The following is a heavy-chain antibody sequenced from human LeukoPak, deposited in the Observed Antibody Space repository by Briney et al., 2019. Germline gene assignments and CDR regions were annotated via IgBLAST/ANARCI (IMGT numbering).Heavy chain of an antibody. J-gene: IGHJ4*02. CDR2: ISDSGGSS. CDR3: AKLPVSYSSGWSNFDY. CDR1: GSTFSSYA. Sequence: GGSLRLSCAASGSTFSSYAMSWIRQGPGEGLEWVSGISDSGGSSYYADSVKGRFTISRDNSKNTRYLQMNSLRAEDTAVYYCAKLPVSYSSGWSNFDYWGQGTLVTVSS. V-gene: IGHV3-23*01. D-gene: IGHD6-19*01.